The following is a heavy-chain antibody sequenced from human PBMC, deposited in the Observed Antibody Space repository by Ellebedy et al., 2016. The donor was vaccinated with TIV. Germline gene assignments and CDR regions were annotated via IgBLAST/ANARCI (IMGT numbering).Heavy chain of an antibody. J-gene: IGHJ6*02. Sequence: SVKVSXKASGYTFTGYYMHWVRQAPGQGLEWMGRIIPIVGIANYAQKFQDRVTITADKSTSTAYIDLSSLRSEDTAVYYCARGTFSSSSYGMDVWGQGTTVTVSS. V-gene: IGHV1-69*04. D-gene: IGHD6-13*01. CDR2: IIPIVGIA. CDR3: ARGTFSSSSYGMDV. CDR1: GYTFTGYY.